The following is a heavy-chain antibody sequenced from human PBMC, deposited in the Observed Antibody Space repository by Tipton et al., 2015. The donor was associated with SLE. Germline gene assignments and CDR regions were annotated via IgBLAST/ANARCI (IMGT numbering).Heavy chain of an antibody. CDR2: ISSSSSYI. D-gene: IGHD3-22*01. CDR3: ARDVGDSSGYYYGFDY. J-gene: IGHJ4*02. Sequence: SLRLSCAASGFTFSSYSMNWVRQAPGKGLEWVSSISSSSSYIYYADSVKSRFTISRDNAKNSLYLQMNSLRAEDTAVYYCARDVGDSSGYYYGFDYWGQGTLVTVSS. CDR1: GFTFSSYS. V-gene: IGHV3-21*01.